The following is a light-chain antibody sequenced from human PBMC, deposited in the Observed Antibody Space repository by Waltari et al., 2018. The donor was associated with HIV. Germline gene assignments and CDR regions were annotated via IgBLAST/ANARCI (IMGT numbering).Light chain of an antibody. CDR1: SGSVSASYC. V-gene: IGLV8-61*01. CDR3: SLYMGGGIWV. CDR2: STN. Sequence: TVVTQEPSFSVSPGGTVTLTCGLSSGSVSASYCPSWYQQTPGQAPRTLIYSTNTRSSGVPDRFSGSILGNKAALTITGAQADDESVYYCSLYMGGGIWVFGGGTKLTVL. J-gene: IGLJ3*02.